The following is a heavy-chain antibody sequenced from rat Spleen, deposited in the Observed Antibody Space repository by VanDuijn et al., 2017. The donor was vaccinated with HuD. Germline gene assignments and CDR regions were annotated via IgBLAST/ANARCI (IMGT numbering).Heavy chain of an antibody. Sequence: EVQLVESGGGLVQPGRSMKLSCAASGFTFSSYWMYWIRQAPGKGLEWVSSINTDGGSTYYRDSVKGRFTISRDNAKNTLYLQMDSLRSEDTATYYCAKETGYNSYFDYWGQGTLVTVSS. CDR2: INTDGGST. D-gene: IGHD1-4*01. CDR3: AKETGYNSYFDY. CDR1: GFTFSSYW. J-gene: IGHJ3*01. V-gene: IGHV5-58*01.